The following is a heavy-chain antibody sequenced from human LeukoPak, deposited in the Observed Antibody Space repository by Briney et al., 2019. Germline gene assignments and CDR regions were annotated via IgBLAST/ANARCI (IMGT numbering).Heavy chain of an antibody. CDR1: GVSISSYY. Sequence: SETLSLTCTVSGVSISSYYWSWIRQPPGKGLEWIGYIYYSGSTNYNPSLKSRVTISVDTSKNQFSLKLSSVTAADTAVYYCARVRKGFLEWLFDAFDIWGQGTMVTVSS. CDR2: IYYSGST. V-gene: IGHV4-59*01. D-gene: IGHD3-3*01. CDR3: ARVRKGFLEWLFDAFDI. J-gene: IGHJ3*02.